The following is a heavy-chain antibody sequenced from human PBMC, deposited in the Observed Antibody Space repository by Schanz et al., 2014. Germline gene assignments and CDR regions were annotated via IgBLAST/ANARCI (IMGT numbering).Heavy chain of an antibody. CDR1: GFTVSSNH. V-gene: IGHV3-23*04. D-gene: IGHD3-9*01. CDR3: AKQIHYDILTVTRN. Sequence: VQLVESGGGVVQFGRSLRLSCAVSGFTVSSNHMSWVRQAPGKGLEWVSGISGSGGSTYYADSVKGRFTISRDNSKNTLYLQMNSLRAEDTAVYYCAKQIHYDILTVTRNWGQGTLVTVSS. CDR2: ISGSGGST. J-gene: IGHJ4*02.